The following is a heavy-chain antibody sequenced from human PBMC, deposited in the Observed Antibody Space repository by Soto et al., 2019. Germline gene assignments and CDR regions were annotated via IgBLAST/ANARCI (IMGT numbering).Heavy chain of an antibody. J-gene: IGHJ4*02. D-gene: IGHD5-12*01. V-gene: IGHV5-51*01. CDR3: ATSSAYASLFDS. Sequence: ESLKISCNCSRYSFTICWIGWVLQMPVKGLEWMGVIYPADSETRYSPAFQGQVTFSADKSVSTAYLQWSSLKASDTAMYYCATSSAYASLFDSRGQGTQVTAAS. CDR2: IYPADSET. CDR1: RYSFTICW.